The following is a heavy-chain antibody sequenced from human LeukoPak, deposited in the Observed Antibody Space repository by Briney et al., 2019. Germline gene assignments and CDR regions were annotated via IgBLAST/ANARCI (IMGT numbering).Heavy chain of an antibody. J-gene: IGHJ4*02. CDR1: GFPLSSYS. CDR2: ISSSGSGI. CDR3: VRVKGSYFDY. V-gene: IGHV3-48*01. D-gene: IGHD2-15*01. Sequence: GGSLRLSCAASGFPLSSYSINWVRQAPGKGLEWVSYISSSGSGIYYVDSVKGRFTVSRDNAKNSLFLQMNSPRAEDTAVYYCVRVKGSYFDYWGQGALVSVSS.